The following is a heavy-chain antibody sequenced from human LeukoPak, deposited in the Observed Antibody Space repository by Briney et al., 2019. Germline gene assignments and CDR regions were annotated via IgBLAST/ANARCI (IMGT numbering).Heavy chain of an antibody. V-gene: IGHV4-59*01. J-gene: IGHJ5*01. CDR3: ASQPFGSSWYWFDS. D-gene: IGHD6-13*01. Sequence: SETLSLTRTVSGGSISSYYWSWIRQPPGKGLEWIGYIYYSGSTNYNPSLKSRVTMSVDTSKNQFSLKLSSVTAADTAVYYCASQPFGSSWYWFDSWGQGTLVTVSS. CDR1: GGSISSYY. CDR2: IYYSGST.